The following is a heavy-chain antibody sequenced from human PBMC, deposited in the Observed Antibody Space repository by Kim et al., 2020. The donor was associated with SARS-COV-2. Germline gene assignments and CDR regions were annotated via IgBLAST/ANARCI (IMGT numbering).Heavy chain of an antibody. D-gene: IGHD3-9*01. V-gene: IGHV3-43*01. Sequence: YADSVKGRLTITRDNSQNSLFLQMSSLRIEDTGIYYCGKGFYYDTLTPLDYWGQGTLVTVSS. J-gene: IGHJ4*02. CDR3: GKGFYYDTLTPLDY.